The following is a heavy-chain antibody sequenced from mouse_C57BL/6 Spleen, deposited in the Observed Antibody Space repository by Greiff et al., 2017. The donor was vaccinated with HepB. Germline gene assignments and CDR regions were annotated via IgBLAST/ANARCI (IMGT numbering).Heavy chain of an antibody. CDR2: IRNKANGYTT. J-gene: IGHJ3*01. Sequence: EVKLVESGGGLVQPGGSLSLSCAASGFTFTAYYMSWVRQPPGKALEWLGFIRNKANGYTTEYSASVKGRFTISRDNSQSILYLQMNALRAEDSATYYCARYNDYDAWFAYWGQGTLVTVSA. D-gene: IGHD2-4*01. CDR3: ARYNDYDAWFAY. CDR1: GFTFTAYY. V-gene: IGHV7-3*01.